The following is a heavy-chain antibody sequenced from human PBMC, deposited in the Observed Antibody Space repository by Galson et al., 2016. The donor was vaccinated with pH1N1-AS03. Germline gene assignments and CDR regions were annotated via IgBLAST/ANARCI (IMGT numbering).Heavy chain of an antibody. V-gene: IGHV1-18*01. Sequence: SVKVSCKASGYTFTSYGIGWVRQAPGQGLEWMGWISPYNGRTEYAQKLQGRVTMTTDTSTSTAYMELRSLISDDTAMYYCARAFCSGGSCYDHNEYYGMDVWGQGTTVIVSS. CDR2: ISPYNGRT. J-gene: IGHJ6*02. CDR1: GYTFTSYG. CDR3: ARAFCSGGSCYDHNEYYGMDV. D-gene: IGHD2-15*01.